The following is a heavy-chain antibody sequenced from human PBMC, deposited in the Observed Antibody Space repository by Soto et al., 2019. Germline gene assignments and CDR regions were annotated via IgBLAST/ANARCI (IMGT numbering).Heavy chain of an antibody. CDR1: GGSFTSNNW. J-gene: IGHJ4*02. Sequence: PSETLSLTCAVSGGSFTSNNWWTWVRQPPGQGLEWVGEIYRTGSTNYNPSLKSRVTISLDKSENQFSLKVTSLTAADTAVYYCASRDPGTSVDYWGQGTLVTVSS. D-gene: IGHD1-7*01. CDR2: IYRTGST. CDR3: ASRDPGTSVDY. V-gene: IGHV4-4*02.